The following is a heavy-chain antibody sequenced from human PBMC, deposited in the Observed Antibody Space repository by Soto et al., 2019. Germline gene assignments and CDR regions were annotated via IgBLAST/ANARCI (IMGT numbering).Heavy chain of an antibody. D-gene: IGHD6-6*01. Sequence: PGGSLRLSCVASGFTMRSYWMSWVRQAPGKGLEWVANIKQDGSEKYYVDSVKGRFTISRDDAKNSLFLQMNSLRGEDTAVYYCARHPAIAARPEYYYGMDVWGQGTTVTVSS. V-gene: IGHV3-7*01. J-gene: IGHJ6*02. CDR3: ARHPAIAARPEYYYGMDV. CDR1: GFTMRSYW. CDR2: IKQDGSEK.